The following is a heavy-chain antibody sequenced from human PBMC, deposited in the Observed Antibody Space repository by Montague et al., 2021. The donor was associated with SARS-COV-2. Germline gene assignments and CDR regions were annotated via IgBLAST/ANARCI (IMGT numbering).Heavy chain of an antibody. V-gene: IGHV4-4*07. CDR1: GSISGYY. Sequence: SETLSLTCTVSGSISGYYWTWIRQSAGKGLEWIGRISSSGGIDYNASLKSRVTMSLDTSKIQLSLKLSSVTAADTAFYYCAIAGYSSNWDNWIDPWGQGTLVTVSS. D-gene: IGHD6-13*01. CDR2: ISSSGGI. CDR3: AIAGYSSNWDNWIDP. J-gene: IGHJ5*02.